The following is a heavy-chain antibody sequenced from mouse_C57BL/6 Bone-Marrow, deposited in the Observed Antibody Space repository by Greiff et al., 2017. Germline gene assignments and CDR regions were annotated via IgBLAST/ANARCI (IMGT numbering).Heavy chain of an antibody. J-gene: IGHJ4*01. CDR2: INPSNGGT. CDR3: ARWGLRRDAMDY. D-gene: IGHD2-4*01. Sequence: QVQLQQPGTELVKPGASVKLSCKASGYTFTSYWMHWVKQRPGQGLEWIGNINPSNGGTNYNEKLKSKATLTVDKSSSTAYMQLSSLTSEDSAVYYCARWGLRRDAMDYWGQGTSVTVSS. V-gene: IGHV1-53*01. CDR1: GYTFTSYW.